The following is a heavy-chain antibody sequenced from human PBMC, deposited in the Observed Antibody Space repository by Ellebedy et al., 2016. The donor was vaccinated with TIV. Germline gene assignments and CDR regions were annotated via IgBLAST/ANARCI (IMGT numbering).Heavy chain of an antibody. CDR3: ARGGSIVAAGIYYYAMDV. D-gene: IGHD6-13*01. V-gene: IGHV6-1*01. Sequence: MPSETLSLTCVISGDSVSSNRAAWNWIRQSPSRGLEWLGRTYYRSKWYNDYAVSVKSRITINPDTSKNQFSLQLNSVTPEDTAVYYCARGGSIVAAGIYYYAMDVWGQGTTVTVSS. CDR2: TYYRSKWYN. CDR1: GDSVSSNRAA. J-gene: IGHJ6*02.